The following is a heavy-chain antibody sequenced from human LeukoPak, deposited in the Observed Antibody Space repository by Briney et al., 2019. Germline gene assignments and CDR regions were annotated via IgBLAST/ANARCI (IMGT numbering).Heavy chain of an antibody. V-gene: IGHV3-66*01. Sequence: GGSLRLSCAASGLTVTSNYMTWVRQAPGKGLEWVSVIYSGGSGGSTYNADSVKGRFTISRDNSKNTLYLQMNSVRVEDTAVYYCTRVRSPNWFDPWGQGTLVTDSS. CDR3: TRVRSPNWFDP. J-gene: IGHJ5*02. CDR1: GLTVTSNY. D-gene: IGHD1-26*01. CDR2: IYSGGSGGST.